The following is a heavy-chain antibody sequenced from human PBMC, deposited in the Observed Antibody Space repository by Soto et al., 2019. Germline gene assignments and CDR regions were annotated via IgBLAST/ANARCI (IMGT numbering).Heavy chain of an antibody. D-gene: IGHD3-10*01. CDR3: AKPRMVRRVIHDYFDY. CDR1: GFTFSSYA. J-gene: IGHJ4*02. Sequence: QVQLVESGGGVVQPGRSLRLSCAASGFTFSSYAMHWVRQAPGKGLEWVAIISYDTNNKYYADSVKGRFTISRDNSKNSLYLQMNRRRADDPPVYYCAKPRMVRRVIHDYFDYGGQGTLVSVSA. V-gene: IGHV3-30-3*02. CDR2: ISYDTNNK.